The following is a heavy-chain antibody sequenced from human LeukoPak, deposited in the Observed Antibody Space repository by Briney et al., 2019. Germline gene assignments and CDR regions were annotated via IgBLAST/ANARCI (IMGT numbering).Heavy chain of an antibody. CDR2: ISGSGGST. Sequence: GGSLRLSCAASGFTFSSYAMSWVRQAPGKGLEWVSAISGSGGSTYYADSVKGRFTISRDNSKNTLYLQMNSLRAEDTAVYYCARSMGWSYELDPWGRGTLVTVSS. CDR1: GFTFSSYA. J-gene: IGHJ5*02. V-gene: IGHV3-23*01. CDR3: ARSMGWSYELDP. D-gene: IGHD6-19*01.